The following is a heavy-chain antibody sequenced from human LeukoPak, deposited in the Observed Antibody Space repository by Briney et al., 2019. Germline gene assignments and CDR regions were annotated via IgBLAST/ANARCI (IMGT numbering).Heavy chain of an antibody. J-gene: IGHJ1*01. Sequence: GASVKVSCKASGGTFSSYAISWVRQAPGQGLEWMGRIIPILGIANYAQKFQGRVTITADKSTSTAYMELSSLRSEDTAVYYCASVRGAAAREAFQHWGQGTLVTVSS. CDR2: IIPILGIA. CDR3: ASVRGAAAREAFQH. V-gene: IGHV1-69*04. CDR1: GGTFSSYA. D-gene: IGHD6-13*01.